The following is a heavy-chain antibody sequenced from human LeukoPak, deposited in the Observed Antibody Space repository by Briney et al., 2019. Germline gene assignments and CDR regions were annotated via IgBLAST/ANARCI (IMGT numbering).Heavy chain of an antibody. CDR3: AKPPPAILALWVY. V-gene: IGHV3-30*02. D-gene: IGHD2-2*01. J-gene: IGHJ4*02. Sequence: PGGSLRLSCAASGFSFSSYGMYWVRQAPGKGLEWVAFIRYDGSNKYYADSVKGRFTISRDNSKNTLYLQMNSLRAEDTAVYYCAKPPPAILALWVYWGQGTLVTVSS. CDR2: IRYDGSNK. CDR1: GFSFSSYG.